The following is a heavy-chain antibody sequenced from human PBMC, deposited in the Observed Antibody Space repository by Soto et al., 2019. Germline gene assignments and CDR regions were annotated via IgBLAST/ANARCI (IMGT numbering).Heavy chain of an antibody. CDR3: ATYTSLDY. J-gene: IGHJ4*02. D-gene: IGHD2-2*02. Sequence: EVQLVETGGGMIQPGGSLRLSCAASGFTVSNNYMSWVRQAPGKGLEWVSLIYSGGSTFYADSVKGRFTISRDNSKNTLFLQMNSLRAEDTAVYFCATYTSLDYWGQGTLVTVSS. V-gene: IGHV3-53*02. CDR2: IYSGGST. CDR1: GFTVSNNY.